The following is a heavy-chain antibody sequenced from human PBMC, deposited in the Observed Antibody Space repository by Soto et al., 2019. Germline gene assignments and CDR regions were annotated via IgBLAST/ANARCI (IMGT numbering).Heavy chain of an antibody. CDR1: GGSISSYY. J-gene: IGHJ4*02. CDR3: ARNSGSSGTWDPYDYFDY. V-gene: IGHV4-4*07. Sequence: QVQLQESGPGLVKPSETLSLTCTVSGGSISSYYWSWIRQPAGKGLEWIGRIYTSGSTNYNPSLKSRATMSVDTSKNQFSLKLSSVTAADTAVYYCARNSGSSGTWDPYDYFDYWGQGTLVTVSS. D-gene: IGHD6-19*01. CDR2: IYTSGST.